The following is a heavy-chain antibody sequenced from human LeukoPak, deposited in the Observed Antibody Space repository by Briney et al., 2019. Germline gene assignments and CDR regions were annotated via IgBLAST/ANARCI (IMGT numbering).Heavy chain of an antibody. Sequence: TSETQSLTCTVSGGSIGIYYWNWIRQPAGKGLECLGRIFTRGFANYTPSLEGRVTMSVGTSKNQFSLNLSSVTAADTAVYYCAREISGTYYNPLGYMDVWGKGTTVTVSS. V-gene: IGHV4-4*07. CDR2: IFTRGFA. J-gene: IGHJ6*03. D-gene: IGHD3-10*01. CDR1: GGSIGIYY. CDR3: AREISGTYYNPLGYMDV.